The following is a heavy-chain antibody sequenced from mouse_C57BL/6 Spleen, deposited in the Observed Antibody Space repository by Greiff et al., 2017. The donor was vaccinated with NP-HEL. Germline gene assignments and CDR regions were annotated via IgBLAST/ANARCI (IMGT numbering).Heavy chain of an antibody. J-gene: IGHJ4*01. Sequence: QVQLQQPGAELVRPGSSVKLSCKASGYTFTSYWMDWVKQRPGQGLEWIGNIYPSDSETHYNQKFKDKATLTVDKSSSTAYMQLSGLTSEDSAVYYCARNAYAMDYWGQGTSVTVSS. CDR1: GYTFTSYW. CDR3: ARNAYAMDY. CDR2: IYPSDSET. V-gene: IGHV1-61*01.